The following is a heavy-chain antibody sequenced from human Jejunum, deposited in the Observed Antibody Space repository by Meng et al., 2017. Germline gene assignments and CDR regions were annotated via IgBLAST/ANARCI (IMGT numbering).Heavy chain of an antibody. CDR3: ARDHWGSLDY. J-gene: IGHJ4*02. V-gene: IGHV4-61*08. Sequence: PESGPRRVRPSEYLLLICAVSGGSVSSSGYQWGWIRQPPGKGLEWIGYASTNYNPSLKSRVTISLDTSKNQFSLKLTSVTAADTAVYYCARDHWGSLDYWGQGILVTVSS. D-gene: IGHD7-27*01. CDR2: AST. CDR1: GGSVSSSGYQ.